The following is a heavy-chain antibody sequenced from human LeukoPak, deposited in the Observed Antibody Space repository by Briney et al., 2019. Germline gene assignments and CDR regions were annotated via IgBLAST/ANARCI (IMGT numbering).Heavy chain of an antibody. J-gene: IGHJ4*02. CDR3: ARDLARLGYFDY. D-gene: IGHD7-27*01. V-gene: IGHV3-66*01. CDR1: GFTVSSNY. CDR2: IYSGGST. Sequence: PGGSLRLSCAASGFTVSSNYMSWVRRAPGKGLEWVSVIYSGGSTYYADSVKGRFTISRDNSKNTLYLQMNSLRAEDTAVYYCARDLARLGYFDYWGQGTLVTVSS.